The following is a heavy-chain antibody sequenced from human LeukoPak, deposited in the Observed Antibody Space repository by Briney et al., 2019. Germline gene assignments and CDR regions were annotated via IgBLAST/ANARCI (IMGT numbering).Heavy chain of an antibody. D-gene: IGHD1-26*01. CDR3: AKGSGVGATSFFDY. CDR2: VSDDGNSR. Sequence: PGGSLRLSCAASGFSFSSCAMSWVRQAPGKGPQWVSGVSDDGNSRYYADSLKGRFTISRDNSKNTLYLQMNSLRAEDTAVYYCAKGSGVGATSFFDYWGQGTLVTVSS. V-gene: IGHV3-23*01. CDR1: GFSFSSCA. J-gene: IGHJ4*02.